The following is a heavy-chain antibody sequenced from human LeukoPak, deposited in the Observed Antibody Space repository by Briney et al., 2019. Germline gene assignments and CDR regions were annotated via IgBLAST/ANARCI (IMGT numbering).Heavy chain of an antibody. CDR1: GGSISSYY. CDR3: ARGLSRGGYNIDY. V-gene: IGHV4-59*01. CDR2: IYYSGST. D-gene: IGHD5-24*01. J-gene: IGHJ4*02. Sequence: PSETLSLTCTVSGGSISSYYWSWIRQPPGKGLEWIGYIYYSGSTNYNPSLKSRVTISVDTSKNQFSLKLSSVTAADTAVYYCARGLSRGGYNIDYWGQGTLVTVSS.